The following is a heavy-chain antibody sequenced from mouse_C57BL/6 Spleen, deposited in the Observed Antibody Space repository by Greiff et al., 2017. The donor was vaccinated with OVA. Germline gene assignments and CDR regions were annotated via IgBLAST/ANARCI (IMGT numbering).Heavy chain of an antibody. CDR1: GYAFSSSW. D-gene: IGHD2-10*01. Sequence: QVQLKESGPELVKPGASVKISCKASGYAFSSSWMNWVKQRPGKGLEWIGRIYPGDGDTNYNGKFKGKATLTADKSSSTAYMQLSSLTSEDSAVYFCARSPLLPTFDYWGQGTTLTVSS. CDR2: IYPGDGDT. J-gene: IGHJ2*01. CDR3: ARSPLLPTFDY. V-gene: IGHV1-82*01.